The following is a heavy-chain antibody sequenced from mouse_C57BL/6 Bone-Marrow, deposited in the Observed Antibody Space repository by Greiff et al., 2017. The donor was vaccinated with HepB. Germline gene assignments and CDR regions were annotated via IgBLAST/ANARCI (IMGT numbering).Heavy chain of an antibody. D-gene: IGHD2-4*01. Sequence: QVQLKESGAELVKPGASVKISCKASGYAFSSYWMNWVKQRPGKGLEWIGQIYPGDGDTNYNGKFKGKATLTADKSSSTAYMQLSSLTSEDSAVYFCARGEGLRAWFAYWGQGTLVTVSA. V-gene: IGHV1-80*01. CDR1: GYAFSSYW. CDR2: IYPGDGDT. J-gene: IGHJ3*01. CDR3: ARGEGLRAWFAY.